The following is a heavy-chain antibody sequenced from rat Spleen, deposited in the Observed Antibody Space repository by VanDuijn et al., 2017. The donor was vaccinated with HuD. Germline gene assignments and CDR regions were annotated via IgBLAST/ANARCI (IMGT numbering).Heavy chain of an antibody. CDR1: GFTFSTYY. V-gene: IGHV5-27*01. J-gene: IGHJ4*01. Sequence: EVQLVESDGGLVQPGRSLKLSCAASGFTFSTYYMAWVRQAPTKGLEWVAYITTGGGSTHYRDSVMGRFTISRDNAKSSLYLQMDSLRSEDTSTYYCAKDMNYYSSYPFYVMGAWGQGTSVTVSS. CDR3: AKDMNYYSSYPFYVMGA. D-gene: IGHD1-2*01. CDR2: ITTGGGST.